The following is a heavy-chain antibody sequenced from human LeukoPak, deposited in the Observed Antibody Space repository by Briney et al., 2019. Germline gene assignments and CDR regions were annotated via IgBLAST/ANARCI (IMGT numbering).Heavy chain of an antibody. CDR1: GGSISNYY. CDR2: IYSSGCT. CDR3: AGSYGDYVAWFDP. Sequence: SETLSLTCTVSGGSISNYYWSWIRQPAGKGLEWIGRIYSSGCTNYNPSLKSRVTMSVDTSKNQFSLKLSSVTAADTAVYYCAGSYGDYVAWFDPWGQGTLVTVSS. D-gene: IGHD4-17*01. V-gene: IGHV4-4*07. J-gene: IGHJ5*02.